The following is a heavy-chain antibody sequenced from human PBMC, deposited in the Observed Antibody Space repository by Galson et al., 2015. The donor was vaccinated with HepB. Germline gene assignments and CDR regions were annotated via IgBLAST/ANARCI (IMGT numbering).Heavy chain of an antibody. CDR3: ARVFWNDLHLVFDF. CDR1: GFTFSDHF. Sequence: SLRLSCATSGFTFSDHFMSWIRQAPGKGLEWVSHISSSGSATYYADSVKGRFAISRDNARNSLYLQMNSLRAEDSAVYYCARVFWNDLHLVFDFWGLGTLVTVSS. J-gene: IGHJ3*01. CDR2: ISSSGSAT. V-gene: IGHV3-11*01. D-gene: IGHD1-1*01.